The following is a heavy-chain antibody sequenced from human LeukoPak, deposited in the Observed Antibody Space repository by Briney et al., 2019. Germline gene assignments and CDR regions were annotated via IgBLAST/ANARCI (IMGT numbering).Heavy chain of an antibody. D-gene: IGHD6-13*01. J-gene: IGHJ2*01. CDR2: IYYSGST. CDR1: GGSISSYY. Sequence: SESLSLTCTVSGGSISSYYWSWIRQPPGKGLEWIGYIYYSGSTNYSPSLKSRLTISVDTSKNQFSLKLSSVTAADTAVYYCARTYGSSGLGYFDLWGRGTLVTVSS. V-gene: IGHV4-59*01. CDR3: ARTYGSSGLGYFDL.